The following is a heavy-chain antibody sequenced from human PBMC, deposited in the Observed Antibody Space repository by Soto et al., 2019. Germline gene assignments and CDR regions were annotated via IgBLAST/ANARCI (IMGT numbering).Heavy chain of an antibody. CDR3: ATAYSSGWYIFDY. D-gene: IGHD6-19*01. V-gene: IGHV4-59*01. CDR1: GGSISSYY. CDR2: IYYSGST. J-gene: IGHJ4*02. Sequence: SETLSLTCTVSGGSISSYYWSWIRQPPGKGLEWIGYIYYSGSTNYNPSLKSRVTISVDTSKNQFSLKLSSVAAADTAVYYCATAYSSGWYIFDYWGQGTLVTVSS.